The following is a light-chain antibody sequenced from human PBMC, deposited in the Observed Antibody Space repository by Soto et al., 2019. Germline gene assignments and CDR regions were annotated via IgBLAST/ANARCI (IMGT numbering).Light chain of an antibody. CDR1: QSIRSNY. CDR2: GAS. V-gene: IGKV3-20*01. Sequence: EIVLTQSPGTLSLSPGERATLSCRASQSIRSNYLAWYQQKPGQAPRLLIYGASSRATGIPDRFSGRGSGTDFTLTITRLEPEDFAVYYCQQYGNSPPDTFGQGTRLEI. CDR3: QQYGNSPPDT. J-gene: IGKJ5*01.